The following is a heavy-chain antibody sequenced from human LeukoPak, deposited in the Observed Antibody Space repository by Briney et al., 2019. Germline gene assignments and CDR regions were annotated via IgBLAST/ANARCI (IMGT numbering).Heavy chain of an antibody. V-gene: IGHV3-30*03. D-gene: IGHD6-13*01. Sequence: PGRSLRLSCAASGFTFSSYVIHWVRKAPGKGLEWVAVISYDGSNKYYADSVKGRFTISRDNSKNTLYLQMNSLRAEDTAVYYCARSISGSWTAYSDYWGQGTLVTVSS. CDR3: ARSISGSWTAYSDY. CDR1: GFTFSSYV. CDR2: ISYDGSNK. J-gene: IGHJ4*02.